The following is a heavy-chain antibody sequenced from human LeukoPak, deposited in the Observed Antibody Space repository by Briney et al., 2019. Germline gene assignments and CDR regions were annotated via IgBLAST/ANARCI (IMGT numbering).Heavy chain of an antibody. Sequence: GGSLRLSCATSGFTFSSYAMSWVRQAPGKGLEWLSGISGNGGSTDYAASVKGRFTVSRDNSKDTLYLQMNSLRADDTAVYYCAKAVTTYYSYYTDVWGKGTTVTVSS. CDR1: GFTFSSYA. CDR2: ISGNGGST. CDR3: AKAVTTYYSYYTDV. V-gene: IGHV3-23*01. D-gene: IGHD4-17*01. J-gene: IGHJ6*03.